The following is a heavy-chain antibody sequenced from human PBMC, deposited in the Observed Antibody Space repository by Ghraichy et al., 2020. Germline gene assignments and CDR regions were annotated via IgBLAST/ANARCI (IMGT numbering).Heavy chain of an antibody. CDR3: ARTNYDILTQTYYFDY. D-gene: IGHD3-9*01. Sequence: LSLTCAASGFTFSSYSMNWVRQAPGKGLEWVSSISSSSSYIYYADSVKGRFTISRDNAKNSLYLQMNSLRAEDTAVYYCARTNYDILTQTYYFDYWGQGTLVAVSS. CDR1: GFTFSSYS. CDR2: ISSSSSYI. V-gene: IGHV3-21*01. J-gene: IGHJ4*02.